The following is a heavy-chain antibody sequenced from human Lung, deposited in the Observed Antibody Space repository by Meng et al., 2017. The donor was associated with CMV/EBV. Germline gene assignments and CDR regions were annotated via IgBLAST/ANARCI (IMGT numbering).Heavy chain of an antibody. V-gene: IGHV3-21*01. D-gene: IGHD5-12*01. CDR3: VRDVKYSGYDPYYFDN. J-gene: IGHJ4*02. CDR2: ISRRSSHI. CDR1: GFTFSGYS. Sequence: SXVASGFTFSGYSMNWVRQAPGKGLEWLSSISRRSSHIYYADSVKGRFTISRDNANNSLYLQMNSLRAEDSAVYYCVRDVKYSGYDPYYFDNWGQGXLVTVSS.